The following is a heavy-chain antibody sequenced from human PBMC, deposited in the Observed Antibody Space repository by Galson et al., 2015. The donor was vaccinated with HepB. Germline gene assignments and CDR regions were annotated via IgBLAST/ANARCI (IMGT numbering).Heavy chain of an antibody. Sequence: SLRLSCAASGFTFSSYAMSWVRQAPGNGLEWVSSISGSDGKTYYADSVKGRFTISRDNPKNTLYLQMNSLRAEDTAVYYCAKGLGRHGWYFDYWGQGTLVTVSS. J-gene: IGHJ4*02. CDR2: ISGSDGKT. CDR3: AKGLGRHGWYFDY. CDR1: GFTFSSYA. D-gene: IGHD1-26*01. V-gene: IGHV3-23*01.